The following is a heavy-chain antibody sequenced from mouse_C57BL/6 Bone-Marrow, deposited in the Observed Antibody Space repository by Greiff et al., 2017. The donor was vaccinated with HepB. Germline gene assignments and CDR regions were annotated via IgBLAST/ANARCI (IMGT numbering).Heavy chain of an antibody. CDR3: ASPSYYREAWFAY. Sequence: EVKLMESGGGLVKPGGSLKLSCAASGFTFSSYAMSWVRQTPEKRLEWVATISDGGSYTYYPDNVKGRFTISRDNAKNNLYPQMSHLKSEDTAMYYCASPSYYREAWFAYWGQGTLVTVSA. J-gene: IGHJ3*01. CDR1: GFTFSSYA. D-gene: IGHD2-14*01. V-gene: IGHV5-4*03. CDR2: ISDGGSYT.